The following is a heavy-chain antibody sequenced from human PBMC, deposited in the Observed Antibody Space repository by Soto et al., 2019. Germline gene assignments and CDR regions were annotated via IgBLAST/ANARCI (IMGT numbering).Heavy chain of an antibody. CDR2: ISGSGGST. CDR1: GFTFSSYA. J-gene: IGHJ1*01. CDR3: AKDGWELLSDY. Sequence: EVQLLESGGGLVQPGGSLRLSCAASGFTFSSYAMSWVRQAPGKGLEWVSAISGSGGSTYYAASVKGRFTISRANSKNTLYLQRNSLRAEDTAVHYCAKDGWELLSDYWGQGTLVTVSS. D-gene: IGHD1-26*01. V-gene: IGHV3-23*01.